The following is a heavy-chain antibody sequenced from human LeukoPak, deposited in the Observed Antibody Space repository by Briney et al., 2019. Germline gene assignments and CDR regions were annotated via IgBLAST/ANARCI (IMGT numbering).Heavy chain of an antibody. D-gene: IGHD3-22*01. Sequence: SQTLSLTCTVSGGSISSGDYYWSWIRQPPGKGLEWIGYIYYSGSTYYNPSLKSRVTISVDTSKNQFSLKLSSVTAADTAVYYCARDLVHYDSSGYYGGYYFDYWGQGTLVTVSS. J-gene: IGHJ4*02. CDR3: ARDLVHYDSSGYYGGYYFDY. CDR2: IYYSGST. CDR1: GGSISSGDYY. V-gene: IGHV4-30-4*01.